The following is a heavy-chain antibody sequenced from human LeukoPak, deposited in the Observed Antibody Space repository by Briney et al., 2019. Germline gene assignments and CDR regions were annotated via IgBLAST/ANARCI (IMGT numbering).Heavy chain of an antibody. D-gene: IGHD2-21*02. CDR2: IYYSGSN. J-gene: IGHJ3*01. CDR3: AVSLPYPWGGDCGGAFDP. CDR1: GVSMSSYY. V-gene: IGHV4-59*01. Sequence: SETLSLTCTVSGVSMSSYYWSWIRQPPGKGLEWIGYIYYSGSNKYNPSLKSRVAISIDTSKNQFSLKLNSVTTADTAVYYCAVSLPYPWGGDCGGAFDPWGQGTLVPVSS.